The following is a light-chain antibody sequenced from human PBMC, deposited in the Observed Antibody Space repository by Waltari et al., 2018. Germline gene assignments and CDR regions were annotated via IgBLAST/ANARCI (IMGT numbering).Light chain of an antibody. CDR1: SSDVGGYNY. J-gene: IGLJ2*01. CDR3: SSYTSSNTLV. Sequence: QSALTQPASVSGSPGQSITVSCTGSSSDVGGYNYVSWYQQHPGTAPKRMLSDVPNRPAGVSRRFSGSKSGNTASLAISGLQAEDEADYYCSSYTSSNTLVFGGGTKLTVL. V-gene: IGLV2-14*03. CDR2: DVP.